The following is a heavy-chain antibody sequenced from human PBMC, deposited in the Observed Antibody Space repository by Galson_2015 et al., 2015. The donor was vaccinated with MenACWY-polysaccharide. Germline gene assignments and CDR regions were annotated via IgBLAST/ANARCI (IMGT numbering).Heavy chain of an antibody. CDR2: IKKDGSEK. CDR3: ARGHYGMYV. J-gene: IGHJ6*02. V-gene: IGHV3-7*01. CDR1: GFTFSSYW. Sequence: SLRLSCAASGFTFSSYWMTWVRQAPGKGLEWVANIKKDGSEKYYVDSVKGRFTISRDNTKNSLYLQMHSLRAEDTAVYSCARGHYGMYVWGQRLTVTVPS.